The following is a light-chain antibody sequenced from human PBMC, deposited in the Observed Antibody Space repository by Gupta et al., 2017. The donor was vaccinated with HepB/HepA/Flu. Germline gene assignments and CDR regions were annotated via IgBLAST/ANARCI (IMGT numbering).Light chain of an antibody. V-gene: IGKV4-1*01. CDR1: QNLLYSSNNKNY. CDR2: WAS. Sequence: DIVMTQSPDSLAVSLGERATIDCKSSQNLLYSSNNKNYLAWYQQKPGQPPRLLIYWASTRESGVPDRFRGSGSGTDFTLTISILQAEDVAVYYCQQYYSSLWTFGRGTKVEIK. J-gene: IGKJ1*01. CDR3: QQYYSSLWT.